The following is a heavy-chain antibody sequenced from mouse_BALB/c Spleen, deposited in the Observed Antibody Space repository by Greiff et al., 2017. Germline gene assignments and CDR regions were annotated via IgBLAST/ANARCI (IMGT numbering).Heavy chain of an antibody. Sequence: VQLQQSGPELMKPGASVKISCKASGYSFTSYYMHWVKQSHGKSLEWIGYIDPFNGGTSYNQKFKGKATLTVDKSSSTAYMHLSSLTSEDSAVYYCARSGGNYGFAYWGQGTLVTVSA. D-gene: IGHD2-1*01. CDR2: IDPFNGGT. CDR1: GYSFTSYY. CDR3: ARSGGNYGFAY. V-gene: IGHV1S135*01. J-gene: IGHJ3*01.